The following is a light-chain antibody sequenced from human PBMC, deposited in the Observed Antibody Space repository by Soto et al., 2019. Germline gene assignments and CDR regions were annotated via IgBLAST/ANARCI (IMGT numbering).Light chain of an antibody. Sequence: DIQMTQSPSSLSASVGDRVTITCRASQSINFYLNWYQQKPGKAPKLLIYAASSLESGVPSRFSGSGSGTEFTLTISSLQPDDFATYYCQHYNSYSEAFGQGTKVDIK. CDR1: QSINFY. CDR2: AAS. CDR3: QHYNSYSEA. J-gene: IGKJ1*01. V-gene: IGKV1-5*01.